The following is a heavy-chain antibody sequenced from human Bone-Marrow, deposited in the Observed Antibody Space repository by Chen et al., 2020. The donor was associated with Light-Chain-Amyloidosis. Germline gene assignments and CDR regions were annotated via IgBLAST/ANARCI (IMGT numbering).Heavy chain of an antibody. CDR3: ARRRDGYNFDF. CDR1: GYTFPNYW. Sequence: EVQLEQSGPEEKKPGESLKISCKGPGYTFPNYWIGWVPQMPEKGLEWMVVIYPDDSDARYSPSFEGQVTISADKSITTAYLQWRSLKASDTAMYYCARRRDGYNFDFWGQGTLVTVSS. J-gene: IGHJ4*02. D-gene: IGHD5-12*01. V-gene: IGHV5-51*01. CDR2: IYPDDSDA.